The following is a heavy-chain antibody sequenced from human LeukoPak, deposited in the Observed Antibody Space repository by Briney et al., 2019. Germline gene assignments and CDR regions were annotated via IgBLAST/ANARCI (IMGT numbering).Heavy chain of an antibody. J-gene: IGHJ4*02. CDR2: ISWNSGSI. V-gene: IGHV3-9*03. CDR1: GFTFDDYA. CDR3: AKDIRYYYDSSGYYDY. D-gene: IGHD3-22*01. Sequence: GGSLRLSCAASGFTFDDYAVHWVRQAPGKGLEWVSGISWNSGSIGYADSVKGRFTISRDNAKNSLYLQMNSLRAEDMALYYCAKDIRYYYDSSGYYDYWGQGTLVTVSS.